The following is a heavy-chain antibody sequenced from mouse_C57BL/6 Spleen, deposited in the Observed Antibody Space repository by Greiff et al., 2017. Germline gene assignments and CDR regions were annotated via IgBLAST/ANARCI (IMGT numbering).Heavy chain of an antibody. D-gene: IGHD2-4*01. J-gene: IGHJ2*01. Sequence: QVQLQQPGAELVKPGASVTLSCKASGYTFPRYWMHWVKQRPGRGLEWIGRIDPNSGGTTYNEKFTSKATLTVDKPSSTAYMQLSSLTSEDSAVYYCARGDEYEYYFDYWGQGTTLSVSS. CDR3: ARGDEYEYYFDY. V-gene: IGHV1-72*01. CDR2: IDPNSGGT. CDR1: GYTFPRYW.